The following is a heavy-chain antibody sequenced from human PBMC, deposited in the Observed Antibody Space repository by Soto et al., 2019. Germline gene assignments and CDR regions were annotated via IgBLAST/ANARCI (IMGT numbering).Heavy chain of an antibody. CDR2: IKSKTYGETT. D-gene: IGHD2-15*01. J-gene: IGHJ4*02. CDR1: GFTFDNAW. Sequence: EVQLVESGGGLVKPGGSLRLSCAASGFTFDNAWMNWVRQAPGKGLEWVGRIKSKTYGETTDYAAPVKGRFTISRDDSRNTLFLHMNSLKAEDTAMYYCTSGLIVVVAASRLAGYWRQGTLVNVPS. V-gene: IGHV3-15*07. CDR3: TSGLIVVVAASRLAGY.